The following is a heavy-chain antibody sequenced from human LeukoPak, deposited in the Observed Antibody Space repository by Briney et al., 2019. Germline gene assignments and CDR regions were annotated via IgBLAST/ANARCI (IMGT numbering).Heavy chain of an antibody. CDR3: ARQFWWVVPAAMGVDY. CDR2: ISSSAGTI. D-gene: IGHD2-2*01. V-gene: IGHV3-48*03. J-gene: IGHJ4*02. Sequence: GGSLRLSCVGSGFTFSSYEVNWVRQAPGKGLEWVSYISSSAGTIYYADSVKGRFTISRDNAKNSLFLEMNSLRAEDTAVCYCARQFWWVVPAAMGVDYWGQGTLVTVSS. CDR1: GFTFSSYE.